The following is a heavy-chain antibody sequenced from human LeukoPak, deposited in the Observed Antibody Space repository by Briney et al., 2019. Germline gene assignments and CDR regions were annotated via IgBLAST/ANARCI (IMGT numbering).Heavy chain of an antibody. J-gene: IGHJ3*02. CDR3: ARHLGPDI. Sequence: GGSLRLSCAASGFTFSTYAMTWVRQAPGKGLEWVSVISDNGAGTYYVDSVKGRFTVSRDNSKKTLYLQMNSLRAEDTAVYYCARHLGPDIWGQGTKVTVSS. V-gene: IGHV3-23*01. CDR2: ISDNGAGT. CDR1: GFTFSTYA.